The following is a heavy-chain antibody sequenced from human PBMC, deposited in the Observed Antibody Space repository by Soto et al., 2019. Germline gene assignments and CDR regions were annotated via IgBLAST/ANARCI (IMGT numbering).Heavy chain of an antibody. V-gene: IGHV3-7*03. CDR1: GFTFNTFW. CDR2: IKHDGSET. CDR3: ARDFATHCSGSTCYPYAY. Sequence: GGSLRLSCAASGFTFNTFWMSWVRQSPGKGLEWVAYIKHDGSETYYVDSVKGRFTISRDNAKNSLFLQMNTLRTEDTAVYYCARDFATHCSGSTCYPYAYWGQGALVTVSS. J-gene: IGHJ4*02. D-gene: IGHD2-15*01.